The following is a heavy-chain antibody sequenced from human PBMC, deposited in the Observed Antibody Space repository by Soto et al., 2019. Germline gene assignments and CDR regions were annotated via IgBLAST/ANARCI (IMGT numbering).Heavy chain of an antibody. CDR1: DGYIGSYY. CDR3: ARLLWSRGDWFDP. CDR2: IYYSGST. Sequence: SETLSLSCTVSDGYIGSYYWSWIRQPPGKGLEWIGYIYYSGSTNYNPSLKSRVTISVDTSKNQFSLKLSSVTAADTAVYYCARLLWSRGDWFDPWGQGTLVTVSS. D-gene: IGHD3-10*01. J-gene: IGHJ5*02. V-gene: IGHV4-59*08.